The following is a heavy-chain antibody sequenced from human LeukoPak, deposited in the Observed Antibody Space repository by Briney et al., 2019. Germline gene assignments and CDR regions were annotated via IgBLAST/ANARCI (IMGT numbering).Heavy chain of an antibody. CDR1: GGSISSYY. D-gene: IGHD3-10*01. CDR3: AREGRRGYYGSGRIYYMDV. Sequence: PSETLSPTCTVSGGSISSYYWSWIRQPAGKGLEWIGRIYTSGSTDYNPSLKRRVTMSVDTAKNQSSLKLRSVTAADTAVYYCAREGRRGYYGSGRIYYMDVWGKGTTVTVSS. CDR2: IYTSGST. V-gene: IGHV4-4*07. J-gene: IGHJ6*03.